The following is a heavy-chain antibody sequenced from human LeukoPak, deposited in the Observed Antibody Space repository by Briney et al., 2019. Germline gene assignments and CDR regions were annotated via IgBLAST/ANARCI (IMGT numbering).Heavy chain of an antibody. J-gene: IGHJ4*02. V-gene: IGHV1-46*01. Sequence: GASVEVSCKASGYTFTGYYIRWVRQAPGQGLEWMGIINPSDGSTSYAQNFQGRVTMTRDTSTTTVYMELSGLRSEDTAVYYCARCHSNSGSYYPLDYWGQGTLVTVSS. CDR2: INPSDGST. D-gene: IGHD3-10*01. CDR3: ARCHSNSGSYYPLDY. CDR1: GYTFTGYY.